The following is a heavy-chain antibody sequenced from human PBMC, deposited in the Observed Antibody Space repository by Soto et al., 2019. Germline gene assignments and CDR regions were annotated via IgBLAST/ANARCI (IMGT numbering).Heavy chain of an antibody. CDR2: ISGSGGST. D-gene: IGHD4-4*01. Sequence: PGGSLRLSCAGSGSTFTDFTMTWVRQAPGKGLEWVSAISGSGGSTYYADSVKGRFTISRDNSKNTLYLQMNSLRAEDTAVYYCAKDRSLTTVTTNFDYWGQGTLVTVSS. CDR1: GSTFTDFT. CDR3: AKDRSLTTVTTNFDY. V-gene: IGHV3-23*01. J-gene: IGHJ4*02.